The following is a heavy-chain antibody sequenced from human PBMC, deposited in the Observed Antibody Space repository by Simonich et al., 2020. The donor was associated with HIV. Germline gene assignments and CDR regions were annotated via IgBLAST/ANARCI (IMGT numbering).Heavy chain of an antibody. J-gene: IGHJ4*02. D-gene: IGHD6-6*01. CDR3: AKDRYSSSSGSFDY. V-gene: IGHV3-9*03. Sequence: EVQLVESGGGLVQTGRSLRLSCAASGFTFGDYAMHWVRQAPVKGREGFSGISWNSESIGYADSVKGRFTISRDNAKNSLYLQMNSLRAEDMALYYCAKDRYSSSSGSFDYWGQGTLVTVSS. CDR2: ISWNSESI. CDR1: GFTFGDYA.